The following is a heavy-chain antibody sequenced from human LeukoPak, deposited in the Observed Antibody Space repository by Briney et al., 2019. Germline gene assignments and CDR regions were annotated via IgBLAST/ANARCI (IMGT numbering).Heavy chain of an antibody. CDR3: ARGLDYGDYFDY. D-gene: IGHD4-17*01. CDR2: ISGSGGRT. CDR1: GFTFSSYA. J-gene: IGHJ4*02. Sequence: PGGSLRLSCAASGFTFSSYAMNWVRQAPGKGLEWVSAISGSGGRTYQPDSVKGRFTISRDNSKNTLYLQMNSLRAEDTAVYYCARGLDYGDYFDYWGQGTLVTVSS. V-gene: IGHV3-23*01.